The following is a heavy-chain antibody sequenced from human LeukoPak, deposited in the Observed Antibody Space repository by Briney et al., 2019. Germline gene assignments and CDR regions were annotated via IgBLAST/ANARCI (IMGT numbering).Heavy chain of an antibody. V-gene: IGHV4-30-4*01. CDR2: IYYSGST. D-gene: IGHD2-21*02. J-gene: IGHJ4*02. CDR3: ARCSRGGDCYYFDY. Sequence: SQTLSLTCTVSGGSISSGDYYWSWIRQPPGKGLEWIGYIYYSGSTYYNPSLKSRVTISVDTSKNQFSLKLNSVTAADTAVYYCARCSRGGDCYYFDYWGQGNLVTVSS. CDR1: GGSISSGDYY.